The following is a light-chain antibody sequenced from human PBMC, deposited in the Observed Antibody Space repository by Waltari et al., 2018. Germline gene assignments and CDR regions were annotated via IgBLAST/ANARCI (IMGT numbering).Light chain of an antibody. CDR3: SSYTTSSTVYV. CDR1: SSDVGTYDY. Sequence: QSALTQPASVSGSPGQSITISCTGTSSDVGTYDYVSWYQQHPGKAPKLMIYDVTKRPSGIAKRFSGSKSGNTASLTISGLQAEDEADYYCSSYTTSSTVYVFGTWTKVTVL. CDR2: DVT. V-gene: IGLV2-14*03. J-gene: IGLJ1*01.